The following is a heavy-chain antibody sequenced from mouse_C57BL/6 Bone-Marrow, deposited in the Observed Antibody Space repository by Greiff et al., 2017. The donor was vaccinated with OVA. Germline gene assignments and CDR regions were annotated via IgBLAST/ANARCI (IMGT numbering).Heavy chain of an antibody. J-gene: IGHJ4*01. CDR2: IWTGGGT. V-gene: IGHV2-9-1*01. Sequence: VQVVESGPGLVAPSQSLSITCTVSGFSLTSYAISWVRQPPGKGLEWLGVIWTGGGTNYNSALKSRLSISKDNSKSQVFLKMNSLQTDDTARYYCARNPYYDDYYAMDYWGQGTSVTVSS. CDR1: GFSLTSYA. CDR3: ARNPYYDDYYAMDY. D-gene: IGHD2-4*01.